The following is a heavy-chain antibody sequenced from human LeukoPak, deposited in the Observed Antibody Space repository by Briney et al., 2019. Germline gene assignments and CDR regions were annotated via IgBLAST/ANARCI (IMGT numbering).Heavy chain of an antibody. CDR2: ISSSSSTI. CDR1: GFTFSSYS. Sequence: PGGSLRLSCAASGFTFSSYSMNWVRQAPGKGLEWVSYISSSSSTIYYADSVKGRFTISRDNAKNSLYLQMNSLRAEDTAVYYCARPGFGDFGGGYAFDIWGQGTMVTVSS. V-gene: IGHV3-48*01. D-gene: IGHD3-3*01. CDR3: ARPGFGDFGGGYAFDI. J-gene: IGHJ3*02.